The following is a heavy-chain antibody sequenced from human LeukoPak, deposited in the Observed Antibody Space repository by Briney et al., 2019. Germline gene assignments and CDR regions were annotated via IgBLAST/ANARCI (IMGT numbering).Heavy chain of an antibody. J-gene: IGHJ4*02. CDR3: AKDYYYDSSGYYSGLDDY. CDR2: ISGSGGST. CDR1: GFTFSSYA. Sequence: GGSLRLSCAVSGFTFSSYAMSWVRQAPGKGLEWVSSISGSGGSTYNADFVKGRFTISRDNSKNTLYLQMNSLRAEDTAVYYCAKDYYYDSSGYYSGLDDYWGQGTLVTVSS. D-gene: IGHD3-22*01. V-gene: IGHV3-23*01.